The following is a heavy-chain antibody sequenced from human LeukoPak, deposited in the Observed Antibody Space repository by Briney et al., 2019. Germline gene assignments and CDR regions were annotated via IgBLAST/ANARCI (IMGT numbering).Heavy chain of an antibody. CDR2: ISAYNGNT. D-gene: IGHD3-22*01. CDR1: GYTFTSYG. V-gene: IGHV1-18*01. Sequence: ASVKVSCKASGYTFTSYGISWVRQAPEQGLEWMGRISAYNGNTNYAQNLQGRVTMTTDTSTSTAYMELSSLRSDDTAVYYCARYASSGYYPPYGMDVWGQGTTVTVSS. CDR3: ARYASSGYYPPYGMDV. J-gene: IGHJ6*02.